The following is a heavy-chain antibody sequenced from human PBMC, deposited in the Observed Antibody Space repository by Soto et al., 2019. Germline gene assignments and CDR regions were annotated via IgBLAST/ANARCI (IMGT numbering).Heavy chain of an antibody. V-gene: IGHV4-59*01. Sequence: SETLSLTCTVSGGSISSYYWSWIRQPPGKGLEWIGYIYYSGSTNYNPSLKSRVTISVDTSKNQFSLKLSSVTAADTAVYYCARYVNFDWSNGKFDYWGQGTLVTVSS. CDR3: ARYVNFDWSNGKFDY. CDR1: GGSISSYY. D-gene: IGHD3-9*01. J-gene: IGHJ4*02. CDR2: IYYSGST.